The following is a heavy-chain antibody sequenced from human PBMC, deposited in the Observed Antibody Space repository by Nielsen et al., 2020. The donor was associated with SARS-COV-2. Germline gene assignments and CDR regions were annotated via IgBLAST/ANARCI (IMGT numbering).Heavy chain of an antibody. CDR1: GFTFSRSS. Sequence: GESLKISCAASGFTFSRSSMNWVRQAPGQGLEWVSYISSGSSTIYYADSVKGRFTISRDNAKNSLYLQMNSLRAEDTAVYYCARDRKRWDYWGQGTLVTVSS. CDR2: ISSGSSTI. V-gene: IGHV3-48*04. D-gene: IGHD4-23*01. CDR3: ARDRKRWDY. J-gene: IGHJ4*02.